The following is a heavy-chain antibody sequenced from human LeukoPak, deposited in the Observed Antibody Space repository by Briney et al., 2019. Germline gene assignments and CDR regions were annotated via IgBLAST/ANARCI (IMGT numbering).Heavy chain of an antibody. D-gene: IGHD4-4*01. J-gene: IGHJ5*02. CDR2: INPCGGST. Sequence: GASVKVSCKASGYTFTSYYMHWVRQAPGQGLEWMGIINPCGGSTSYAQKFQGRVTMTRDTSTSTVYMELSSLRSEDTAVYYCARAHSNYGWFDPWGQGTLVTVSS. V-gene: IGHV1-46*01. CDR3: ARAHSNYGWFDP. CDR1: GYTFTSYY.